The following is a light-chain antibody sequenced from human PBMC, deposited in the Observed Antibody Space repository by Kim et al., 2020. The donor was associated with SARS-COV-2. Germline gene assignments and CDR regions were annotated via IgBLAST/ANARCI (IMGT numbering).Light chain of an antibody. CDR2: ATS. CDR3: QQYGSSPRT. J-gene: IGKJ1*01. CDR1: QSVSSSY. Sequence: EVVLTQSPGTLSLSLGERATLSCRTSQSVSSSYFAWYQQKPGQAPRLLIYATSTRATGIPDRFSGSGSGTDFTLTIRRLEPEDFAVYYCQQYGSSPRTFGHGTKVDIK. V-gene: IGKV3-20*01.